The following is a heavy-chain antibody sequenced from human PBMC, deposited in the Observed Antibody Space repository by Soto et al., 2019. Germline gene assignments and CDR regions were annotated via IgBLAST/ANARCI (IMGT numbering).Heavy chain of an antibody. CDR1: GYTFSGYH. CDR3: AREGATRRPSRPAIGWLES. J-gene: IGHJ5*01. CDR2: INVYNGET. D-gene: IGHD2-2*02. V-gene: IGHV1-2*02. Sequence: ASVKVSCKASGYTFSGYHMNWVRQAPGQGLEWMGWINVYNGETNIAQKFQGRVAMTRDTSITTAYVELSRLRFDDTAVYFCAREGATRRPSRPAIGWLESWGQGTLVTVSS.